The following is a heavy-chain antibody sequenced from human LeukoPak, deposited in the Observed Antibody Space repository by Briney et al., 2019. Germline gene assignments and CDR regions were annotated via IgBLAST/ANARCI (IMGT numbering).Heavy chain of an antibody. Sequence: AAVKVSCKASSHTFTSYGLSWVRQAPGQGLEWMGWISAYNGNTNYAQKLQGRVTMTTDTSTSTAYMELRSLRSDDTAVYYCARAYQNQLLYWFDPWGQGTLVTVSS. V-gene: IGHV1-18*01. CDR3: ARAYQNQLLYWFDP. CDR1: SHTFTSYG. D-gene: IGHD2-2*01. CDR2: ISAYNGNT. J-gene: IGHJ5*02.